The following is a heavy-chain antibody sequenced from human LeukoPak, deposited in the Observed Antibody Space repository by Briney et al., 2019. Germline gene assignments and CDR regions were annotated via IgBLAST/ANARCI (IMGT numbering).Heavy chain of an antibody. D-gene: IGHD4-17*01. CDR3: ARGKKETAVSPPSFDY. CDR2: SRNKVNSYST. V-gene: IGHV3-72*01. Sequence: VQPGGSLRLSCAVSGFTSSDHFMDWVRQAPGKGLEWVGRSRNKVNSYSTDYAASVKGRFTISRDDSKDSLYLQMNSLQTEDTAVYYCARGKKETAVSPPSFDYWGQGTLVTVSS. J-gene: IGHJ4*02. CDR1: GFTSSDHF.